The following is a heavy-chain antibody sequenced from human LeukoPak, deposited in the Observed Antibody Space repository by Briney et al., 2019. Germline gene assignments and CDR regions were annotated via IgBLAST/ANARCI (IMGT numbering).Heavy chain of an antibody. CDR2: ISYDGSNK. CDR3: ARDPRSSKALDY. Sequence: GGSLRLSCAAAGFTLSSYEMNWVRQAPGKGLQWVAVISYDGSNKYYADSVKGRFTISRDNPKNTLSLQMNSLRAEDTAVYYCARDPRSSKALDYWGQGTLVTVSS. CDR1: GFTLSSYE. V-gene: IGHV3-30-3*01. J-gene: IGHJ4*02. D-gene: IGHD6-13*01.